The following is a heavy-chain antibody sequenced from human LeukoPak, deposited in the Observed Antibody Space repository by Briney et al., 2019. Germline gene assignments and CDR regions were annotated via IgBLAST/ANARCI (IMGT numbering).Heavy chain of an antibody. CDR2: ISYDGSNK. D-gene: IGHD6-6*01. J-gene: IGHJ4*02. V-gene: IGHV3-30*04. Sequence: GGSLRLSCAASGFTFSSYAMHWVRQAPGKGLEWVAVISYDGSNKYYADSVKGRFTISRDNSKNTLYLQMNSLRAEDTAVYYCARFSIAAIFDYWGQGNLVTVSS. CDR1: GFTFSSYA. CDR3: ARFSIAAIFDY.